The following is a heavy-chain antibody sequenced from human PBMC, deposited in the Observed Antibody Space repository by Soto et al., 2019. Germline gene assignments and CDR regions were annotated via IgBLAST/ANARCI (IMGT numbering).Heavy chain of an antibody. CDR1: GYTFTSYG. Sequence: ASVKVSCKASGYTFTSYGISWVRQAPGQGLEWMGWISAYNGNTNYAQKLQGRVTMTTDTSTSTAYMELRSLRSDDTAVYYCARTSGYDPHYYYYGMDVWGQGTTVTVSS. V-gene: IGHV1-18*01. CDR3: ARTSGYDPHYYYYGMDV. CDR2: ISAYNGNT. J-gene: IGHJ6*02. D-gene: IGHD5-12*01.